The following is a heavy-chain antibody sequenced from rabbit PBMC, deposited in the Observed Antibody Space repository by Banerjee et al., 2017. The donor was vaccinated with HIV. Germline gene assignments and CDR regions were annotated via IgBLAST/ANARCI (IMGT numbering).Heavy chain of an antibody. V-gene: IGHV1S45*01. J-gene: IGHJ6*01. Sequence: QEQLVESGGGLVKPGASLTLTCTASGFSFSSSYYMCWVHQAPGKGLEWIACIYAGTGGSTYFANWAKGRFTISKTSSTTVTLQMTSLTAADTATYFCARDLAGVTGWNFGLWGPGTLVTVS. CDR2: IYAGTGGST. CDR3: ARDLAGVTGWNFGL. CDR1: GFSFSSSYY. D-gene: IGHD4-1*01.